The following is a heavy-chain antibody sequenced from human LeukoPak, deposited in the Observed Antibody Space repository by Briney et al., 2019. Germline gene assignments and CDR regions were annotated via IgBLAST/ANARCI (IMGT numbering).Heavy chain of an antibody. CDR3: ARPVGYGGNPYYFDY. CDR1: GYTFTSYY. J-gene: IGHJ4*02. V-gene: IGHV1-46*01. Sequence: GASVKVSCKASGYTFTSYYMHWVRQAPGQGLEWMGIINPGGGSTSYAQKSQGRVTMTRDTSTSTVYMELSSLRSEDTAVYYCARPVGYGGNPYYFDYWGQGTLVTVSS. CDR2: INPGGGST. D-gene: IGHD4-23*01.